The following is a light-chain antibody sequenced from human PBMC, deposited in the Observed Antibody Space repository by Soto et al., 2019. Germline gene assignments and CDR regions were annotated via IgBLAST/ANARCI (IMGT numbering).Light chain of an antibody. CDR1: QSVNTK. Sequence: IVLTQSPGTLSLSPGDRVTLSCTVSQSVNTKLAWYQQKPGQAPTLLMSGASNRASVVTVRFSGSGSGTDFTLIISRLEPEDFALYYCQQYGGSPITFGLGTRLEIK. CDR3: QQYGGSPIT. J-gene: IGKJ5*01. CDR2: GAS. V-gene: IGKV3-20*01.